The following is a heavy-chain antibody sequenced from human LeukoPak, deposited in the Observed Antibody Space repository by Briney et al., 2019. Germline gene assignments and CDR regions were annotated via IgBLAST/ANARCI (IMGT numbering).Heavy chain of an antibody. D-gene: IGHD6-13*01. Sequence: SETLSLTCAVYGGSFSGYYWSWIRQPPGKGLEWIGSIYYSGSTYYNPSLKSRVTISVDTSKNQFSLKLSSVTAADTAVYYCAGTSRWGQGTLVTVSS. V-gene: IGHV4-34*01. CDR1: GGSFSGYY. J-gene: IGHJ4*02. CDR3: AGTSR. CDR2: IYYSGST.